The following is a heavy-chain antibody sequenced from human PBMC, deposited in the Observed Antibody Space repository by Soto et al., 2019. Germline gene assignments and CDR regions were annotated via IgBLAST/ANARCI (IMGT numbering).Heavy chain of an antibody. J-gene: IGHJ4*02. CDR1: GFTFSSYA. CDR2: ISGSGGST. CDR3: ANALQPSPQDFWSGYYTFFDY. Sequence: GGSLRLSCAASGFTFSSYAMSWVRQAPGKGLEWVSAISGSGGSTYYADSVKGRFTISRDNSKNTLYLQMNSLRAEDTAVYYCANALQPSPQDFWSGYYTFFDYWGQGTLVTVSS. D-gene: IGHD3-3*01. V-gene: IGHV3-23*01.